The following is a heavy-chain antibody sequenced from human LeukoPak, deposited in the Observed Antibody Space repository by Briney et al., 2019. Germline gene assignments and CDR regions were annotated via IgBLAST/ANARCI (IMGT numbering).Heavy chain of an antibody. Sequence: PSETLSLTCAVYGGSFSGYYWSWIRQPPGKGLEWVANIKQDGSEKYYVDSVKGRFTISRDNADRSLYLQMTSLRVEDTAVYFCASRYCTGVNCFAASYMCMDVWGKGTTVTVSS. D-gene: IGHD2-8*02. CDR3: ASRYCTGVNCFAASYMCMDV. V-gene: IGHV3-7*01. CDR2: IKQDGSEK. CDR1: GGSFSGYY. J-gene: IGHJ6*03.